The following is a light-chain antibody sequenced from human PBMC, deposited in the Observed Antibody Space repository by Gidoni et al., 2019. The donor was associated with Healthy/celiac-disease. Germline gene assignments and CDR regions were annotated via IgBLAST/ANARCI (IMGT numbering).Light chain of an antibody. J-gene: IGLJ1*01. CDR2: SNN. CDR3: AAWDDSLSGYV. Sequence: QSVLTKPPSASGTPGQRVTISCSGSSSNIGINYVYWYQQLPGTAPKLLIYSNNQRPSGVPDRFSGSKSGTSASLAISGLRSEDGADYYCAAWDDSLSGYVFGTGTKVTVL. V-gene: IGLV1-47*02. CDR1: SSNIGINY.